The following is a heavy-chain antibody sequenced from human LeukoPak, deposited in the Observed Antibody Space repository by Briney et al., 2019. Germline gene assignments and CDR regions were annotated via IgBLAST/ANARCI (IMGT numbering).Heavy chain of an antibody. Sequence: SETLSLTCTVSGDSISDYYWNWIRQPAGKGLEWIGRIYTRGGTTYNPSLNSRATMSLDTSKTQFSLKLTSVTAADTAVYYCARVVSSVYYYMDVWGKGTAVTVSS. V-gene: IGHV4-4*07. CDR3: ARVVSSVYYYMDV. D-gene: IGHD2/OR15-2a*01. J-gene: IGHJ6*03. CDR1: GDSISDYY. CDR2: IYTRGGT.